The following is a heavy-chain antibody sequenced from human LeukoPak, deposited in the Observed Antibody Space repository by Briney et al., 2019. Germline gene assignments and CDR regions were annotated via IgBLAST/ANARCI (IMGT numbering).Heavy chain of an antibody. J-gene: IGHJ4*02. CDR1: GGSFSGYY. V-gene: IGHV4-34*01. CDR3: ARGYCSSGNCPSFDY. CDR2: INHSGST. D-gene: IGHD2-15*01. Sequence: PSETLSLTCAVYGGSFSGYYWSWIRQPPGKGLELIGEINHSGSTNYNPSLKSRVTISVDTSKNQFSLKLSSVTAADTAVYYCARGYCSSGNCPSFDYWGQGTLVTVSS.